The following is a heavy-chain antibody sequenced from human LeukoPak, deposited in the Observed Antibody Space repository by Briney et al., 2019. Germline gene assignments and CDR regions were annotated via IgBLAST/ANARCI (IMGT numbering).Heavy chain of an antibody. Sequence: SETLSLTCTVSGGSISSYYWSWIRQPAGRGLEWIGRIYTSGSTNYNPSLKGRVTMSVDTSKNQFSLKLSSVTAADTAVYYCARGNAYYDSSGYYGTNWFDPWGQGTLVTVSS. D-gene: IGHD3-22*01. CDR1: GGSISSYY. CDR2: IYTSGST. V-gene: IGHV4-4*07. CDR3: ARGNAYYDSSGYYGTNWFDP. J-gene: IGHJ5*02.